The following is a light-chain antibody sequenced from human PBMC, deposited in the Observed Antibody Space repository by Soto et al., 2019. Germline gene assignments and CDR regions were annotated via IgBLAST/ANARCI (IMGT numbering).Light chain of an antibody. Sequence: QSVLTQPASVSGSPGQSITISYTGTSSDVGGYNYVSWYQQHPGKAPKLMIYGVSNRPSGVSNRFSGSKSGNTASLTISGLQAEDEADYYCCSYTSSDTQVFGGGTKLTVL. V-gene: IGLV2-14*01. CDR1: SSDVGGYNY. CDR2: GVS. CDR3: CSYTSSDTQV. J-gene: IGLJ3*02.